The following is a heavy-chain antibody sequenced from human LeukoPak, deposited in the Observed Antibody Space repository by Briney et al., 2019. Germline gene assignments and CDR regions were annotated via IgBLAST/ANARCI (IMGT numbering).Heavy chain of an antibody. CDR3: ARGLVVPDARLWGFEY. J-gene: IGHJ4*02. CDR1: GGSFSGYY. CDR2: INHSGST. Sequence: SETLSLTCAVYGGSFSGYYWSWIRQPPGKGLEWIGEINHSGSTNYNPSLKSRVTISVDTSKNQFSLKLSSVTAADTAVYYCARGLVVPDARLWGFEYWGQGTLVTVSS. V-gene: IGHV4-34*01. D-gene: IGHD2-2*01.